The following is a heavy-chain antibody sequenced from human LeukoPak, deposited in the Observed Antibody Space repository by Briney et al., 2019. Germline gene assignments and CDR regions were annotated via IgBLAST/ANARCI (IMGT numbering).Heavy chain of an antibody. D-gene: IGHD3-10*01. Sequence: SDTLSLTCSVSGGSMSSYYWSWIRQPPGKGLEWMGYIYYSGSTNYNPSLKSRVTISVDPSKNQFSLKVSSVTAADTAVYYCARSAWFGELFPSYYFDHWGQGTLVTVSS. V-gene: IGHV4-59*07. CDR2: IYYSGST. CDR3: ARSAWFGELFPSYYFDH. CDR1: GGSMSSYY. J-gene: IGHJ4*02.